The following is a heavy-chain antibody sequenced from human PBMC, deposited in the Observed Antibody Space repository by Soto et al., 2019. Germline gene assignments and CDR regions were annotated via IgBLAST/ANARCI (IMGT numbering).Heavy chain of an antibody. V-gene: IGHV5-10-1*01. D-gene: IGHD2-15*01. CDR2: IDPSDSYT. Sequence: PGESLKISCKGSGYSFTSYWISWVRQMPGKVLEWMGRIDPSDSYTNYSPSFQGHVTISADKSISTAYLQWSSLKASDTAMYYCARHKDHCSGGSCYLANWFDPWGQGXLVTVYS. CDR1: GYSFTSYW. CDR3: ARHKDHCSGGSCYLANWFDP. J-gene: IGHJ5*02.